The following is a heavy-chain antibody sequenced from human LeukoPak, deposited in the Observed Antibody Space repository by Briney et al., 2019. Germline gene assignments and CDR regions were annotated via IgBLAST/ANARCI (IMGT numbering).Heavy chain of an antibody. CDR3: ARGYCSGGSCYSWNNWFDP. CDR2: INPNSGGT. V-gene: IGHV1-2*02. Sequence: ASVKVSCKASGYTFTGCYMHWVRQAPGQGLEWMGWINPNSGGTNYAQKFQGRVTMTRDTSISTAYMELSRLRSDDTAVYYCARGYCSGGSCYSWNNWFDPWGQGTLVTVSS. D-gene: IGHD2-15*01. CDR1: GYTFTGCY. J-gene: IGHJ5*02.